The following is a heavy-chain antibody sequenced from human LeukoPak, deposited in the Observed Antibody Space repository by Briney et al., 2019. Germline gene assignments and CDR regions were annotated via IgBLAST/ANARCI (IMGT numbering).Heavy chain of an antibody. CDR1: GFTFSSYG. CDR3: AKGVYYNWFDP. D-gene: IGHD2-21*01. CDR2: IRYDGSNK. Sequence: GGSLRLSCAASGFTFSSYGMHWFRQAPGKGLEWVAFIRYDGSNKYYADSVKGRFTISRDNSKNTLYLQMNSLRAEDTAVYYCAKGVYYNWFDPWGQGTLVTVPS. V-gene: IGHV3-30*02. J-gene: IGHJ5*02.